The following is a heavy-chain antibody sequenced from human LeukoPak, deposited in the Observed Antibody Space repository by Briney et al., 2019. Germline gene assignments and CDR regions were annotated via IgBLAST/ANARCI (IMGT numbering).Heavy chain of an antibody. J-gene: IGHJ3*02. V-gene: IGHV4-39*01. CDR2: IYYSGST. CDR3: ARLVRSLRAFDI. Sequence: PSETLSLTCTVSGGSISSSSYYWGWIRQPPGKGLEWIGSIYYSGSTYYNPSLKSRVTISVDTSKNQFSLKPSSVTAADTAVYYCARLVRSLRAFDIWGQGTMVTVSS. D-gene: IGHD4-23*01. CDR1: GGSISSSSYY.